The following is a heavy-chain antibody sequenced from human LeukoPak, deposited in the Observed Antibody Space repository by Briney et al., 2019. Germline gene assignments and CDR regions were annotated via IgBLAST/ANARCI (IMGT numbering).Heavy chain of an antibody. V-gene: IGHV4-61*01. CDR2: IYYSGST. Sequence: PSETLSLTCTVSGGSVSSGSYYWSWIRQPPGKGLEWIGYIYYSGSTNYNPSLKSRVTISVDTSKNQFSLKLSSVTAADTAVYYCARGSEVDTAMGGFDYWGQGTLVTVSS. D-gene: IGHD5-18*01. CDR1: GGSVSSGSYY. CDR3: ARGSEVDTAMGGFDY. J-gene: IGHJ4*02.